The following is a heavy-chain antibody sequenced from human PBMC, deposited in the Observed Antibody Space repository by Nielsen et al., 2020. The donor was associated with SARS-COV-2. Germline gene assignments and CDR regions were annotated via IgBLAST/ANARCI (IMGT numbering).Heavy chain of an antibody. V-gene: IGHV4-34*01. Sequence: SETLSLTCAVYGGAFSGFSWTWIRQPPGKGLEWIGKINHSGSANYNPSLKSRVSISVDTSQNQISLNISSVTAADTAVYYCARGRYGEIHYYNFHMDVWAKGTTVTVSS. CDR3: ARGRYGEIHYYNFHMDV. CDR1: GGAFSGFS. D-gene: IGHD4/OR15-4a*01. CDR2: INHSGSA. J-gene: IGHJ6*03.